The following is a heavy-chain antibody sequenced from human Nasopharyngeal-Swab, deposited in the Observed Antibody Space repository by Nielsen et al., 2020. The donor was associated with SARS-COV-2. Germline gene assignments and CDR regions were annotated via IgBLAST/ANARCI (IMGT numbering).Heavy chain of an antibody. V-gene: IGHV3-30*18. CDR1: GFTFSSYG. Sequence: GESLKISCAASGFTFSSYGRHWVRQAPGKGLEWVAVISYDGSNKYYADSVKGRFTISRDNSKNTLYLQMNSLRAEDTAVYYCAKDGGAAAGTRWFDPWGQGTLVTVSS. CDR3: AKDGGAAAGTRWFDP. J-gene: IGHJ5*02. D-gene: IGHD6-13*01. CDR2: ISYDGSNK.